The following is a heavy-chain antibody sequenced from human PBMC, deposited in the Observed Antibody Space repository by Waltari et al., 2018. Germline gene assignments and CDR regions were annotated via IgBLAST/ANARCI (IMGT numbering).Heavy chain of an antibody. CDR2: IKNRAHHYTT. V-gene: IGHV3-72*01. D-gene: IGHD1-26*01. CDR3: AQYYVGF. Sequence: ELQLVESGGDLVQPGGSLRLSCAASGFAFSDHFMDGVRQAPGKGLEWVGRIKNRAHHYTTEYAASVRGRFNISRDDSKNLLYLQMNSLTTMDTAVYYCAQYYVGFWGPGSVVTVSS. J-gene: IGHJ4*02. CDR1: GFAFSDHF.